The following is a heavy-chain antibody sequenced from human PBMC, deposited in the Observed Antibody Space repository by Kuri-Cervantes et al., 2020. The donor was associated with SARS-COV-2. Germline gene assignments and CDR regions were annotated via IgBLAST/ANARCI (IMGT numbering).Heavy chain of an antibody. CDR1: GFTLTYRW. D-gene: IGHD4-17*01. V-gene: IGHV3-30*03. CDR3: ARRATVSYYALDV. CDR2: ISYDGSNQ. J-gene: IGHJ6*02. Sequence: GESLKISCEASGFTLTYRWMAWFRQAPGKGLEWVATISYDGSNQYYGDSVKGRFTFSRDNSKNRMYLQMDSLRSEDTAVYYCARRATVSYYALDVWGPGTTVTVSS.